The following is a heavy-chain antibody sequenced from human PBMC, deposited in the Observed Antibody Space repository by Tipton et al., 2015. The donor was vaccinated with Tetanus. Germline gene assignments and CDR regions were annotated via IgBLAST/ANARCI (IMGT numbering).Heavy chain of an antibody. CDR3: AREVPAAGHFDS. Sequence: TLSLTCTISGDSMSGEFDYWSWIRHLPGKGLEWIGYIHYRGTTLFNPSLKRRLTMSVDTSQNQFSLKLRSAAAADTAIYYCAREVPAAGHFDSWGQGTLVTVSS. CDR1: GDSMSGEFDY. CDR2: IHYRGTT. V-gene: IGHV4-31*03. D-gene: IGHD2-2*01. J-gene: IGHJ4*02.